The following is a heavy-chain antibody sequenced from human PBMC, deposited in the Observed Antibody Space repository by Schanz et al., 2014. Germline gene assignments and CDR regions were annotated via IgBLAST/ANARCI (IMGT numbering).Heavy chain of an antibody. Sequence: EVQLVESGGGLVKPGGFLRLSCAASGFTFSSYSMNWVRQAPGKGLEWVSYISSSSSTRYYADSVKGRFTISRDNAKNSLYLQMNSLRAEDTAVYHCVSSGSYSSYAFWGQGTLVTVSS. V-gene: IGHV3-48*01. CDR2: ISSSSSTR. CDR1: GFTFSSYS. CDR3: VSSGSYSSYAF. D-gene: IGHD3-10*01. J-gene: IGHJ4*02.